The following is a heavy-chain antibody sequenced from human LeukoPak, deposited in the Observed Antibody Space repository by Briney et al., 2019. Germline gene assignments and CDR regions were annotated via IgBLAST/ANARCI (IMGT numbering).Heavy chain of an antibody. D-gene: IGHD1-1*01. J-gene: IGHJ4*02. V-gene: IGHV1-8*03. Sequence: ASVKVSCKASGPTCTSYGTNWFRQATGQGLEWMGWMNPNSGNTGYAQKFQGRVTIARNTSISTAYMELSSLRSEDTAVYYCTRGQVRRGPGFDYWGQGTLVTVSS. CDR3: TRGQVRRGPGFDY. CDR1: GPTCTSYG. CDR2: MNPNSGNT.